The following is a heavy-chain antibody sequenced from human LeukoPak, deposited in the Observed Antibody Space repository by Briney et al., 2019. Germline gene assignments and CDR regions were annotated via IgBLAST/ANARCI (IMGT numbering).Heavy chain of an antibody. V-gene: IGHV3-23*01. Sequence: PGGSLRLSCAASGFTFSSYAMSWVRQAPGKGLEWVSAISGSGGSTCYADSVKGRFTISRDNSKNTLYLQMNGLRAEDTAVYYCAKFGSRIPDAFDIWGQGTMVTVSS. CDR3: AKFGSRIPDAFDI. CDR1: GFTFSSYA. CDR2: ISGSGGST. D-gene: IGHD3-10*01. J-gene: IGHJ3*02.